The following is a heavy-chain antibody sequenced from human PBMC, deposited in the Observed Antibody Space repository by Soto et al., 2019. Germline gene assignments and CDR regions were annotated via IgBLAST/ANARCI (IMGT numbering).Heavy chain of an antibody. Sequence: SETVYLTCTVSGTSISSYYWSWIRQPPGKGLEWIANIHYSGTTNYNPSLASRVTLSVDTSKNQFSLKMTSVTAADRAMYFCARYHSYAIDYSSRGTLVTASS. CDR1: GTSISSYY. V-gene: IGHV4-59*01. D-gene: IGHD2-2*01. CDR2: IHYSGTT. CDR3: ARYHSYAIDY. J-gene: IGHJ4*02.